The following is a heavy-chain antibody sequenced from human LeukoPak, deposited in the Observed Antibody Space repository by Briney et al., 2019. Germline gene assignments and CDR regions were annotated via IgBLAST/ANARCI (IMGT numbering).Heavy chain of an antibody. V-gene: IGHV3-23*01. CDR2: ISGSGGST. Sequence: PGGSLRLSCAASGFTFSSYAMSWVRQAPGKGLEWVSAISGSGGSTYYADSVKGRFTISRDNSKNTLYPQINSLRAEDTAVYYCAKDRGWTIFGVATSRGGKSLDYWGQGTLVTISS. CDR3: AKDRGWTIFGVATSRGGKSLDY. CDR1: GFTFSSYA. D-gene: IGHD3-3*01. J-gene: IGHJ4*02.